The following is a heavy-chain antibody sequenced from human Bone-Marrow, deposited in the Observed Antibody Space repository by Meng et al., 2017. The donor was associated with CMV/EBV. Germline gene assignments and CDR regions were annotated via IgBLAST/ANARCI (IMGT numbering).Heavy chain of an antibody. V-gene: IGHV1-46*01. D-gene: IGHD6-19*01. J-gene: IGHJ5*02. CDR1: GGTFSSYA. CDR3: ARSWSVARTPRNWFDP. Sequence: ASVKVSCKASGGTFSSYAISWVRQAPGQGLEWMGIINPSGGSTSYAQKFQGRVTMTRDTSTSTVYVELSSLRSEDTAVYYCARSWSVARTPRNWFDPWGQGTLVTVSS. CDR2: INPSGGST.